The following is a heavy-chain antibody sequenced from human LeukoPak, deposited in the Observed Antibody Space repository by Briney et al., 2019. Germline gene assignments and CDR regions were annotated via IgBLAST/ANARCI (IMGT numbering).Heavy chain of an antibody. CDR3: ARSYDVLTGYPYYFDH. J-gene: IGHJ4*02. Sequence: GALRLFWAASGFPFRDFRINLVRPAPGEGLEGVGFNSSSSRYIYYADSVEGRFTISRDNAKNSLHLQMSSLTPEDTAVYYCARSYDVLTGYPYYFDHWGQGILVTVSS. CDR1: GFPFRDFR. V-gene: IGHV3-21*01. CDR2: NSSSSRYI. D-gene: IGHD3-9*01.